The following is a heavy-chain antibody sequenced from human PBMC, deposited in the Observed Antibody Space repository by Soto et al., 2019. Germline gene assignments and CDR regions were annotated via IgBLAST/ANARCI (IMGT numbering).Heavy chain of an antibody. CDR1: GGSFSGYY. D-gene: IGHD6-13*01. V-gene: IGHV4-34*01. Sequence: PSETLSLTCAVYGGSFSGYYWSWIRQPPGKGLEWIGEINHSGSTNYNPSLKSRVIISVDTSKNQFSLKLSSVTAADTAVYYCAGGSSSWFKYFQHWGQGTLVTVSS. J-gene: IGHJ1*01. CDR3: AGGSSSWFKYFQH. CDR2: INHSGST.